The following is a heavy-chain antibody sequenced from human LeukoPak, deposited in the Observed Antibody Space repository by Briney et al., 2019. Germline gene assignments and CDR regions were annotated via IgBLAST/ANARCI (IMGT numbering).Heavy chain of an antibody. CDR1: GFAFSTYS. J-gene: IGHJ4*02. V-gene: IGHV3-21*01. CDR2: VSRSSRFI. D-gene: IGHD5-12*01. Sequence: GGSLRLSCAASGFAFSTYSMNWVRQARGKGLEWVSSVSRSSRFIFYADSVQGRFTISRDDAKDSLFLQMNSLRAEDTAVYYCARVSDAFDYFFDSWGQGTLVTVSS. CDR3: ARVSDAFDYFFDS.